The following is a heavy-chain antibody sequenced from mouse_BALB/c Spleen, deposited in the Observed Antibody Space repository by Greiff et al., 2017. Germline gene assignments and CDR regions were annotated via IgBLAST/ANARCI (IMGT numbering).Heavy chain of an antibody. CDR2: IWAGGSP. D-gene: IGHD1-1*02. J-gene: IGHJ4*01. CDR3: AREGGHYAMDY. CDR1: GFSLTSYG. V-gene: IGHV2-9*02. Sequence: QVQLKESGPGLVAPSQSLSITCTASGFSLTSYGVHWVRQPPGKGLEWLGEIWAGGSPNYNSALMSRLSISKDNSKSQVFLKMNSLQTDDTAMYYCAREGGHYAMDYWGQGTSVTVSA.